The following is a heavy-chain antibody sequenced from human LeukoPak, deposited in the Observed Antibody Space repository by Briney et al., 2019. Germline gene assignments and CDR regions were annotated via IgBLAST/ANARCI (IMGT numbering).Heavy chain of an antibody. V-gene: IGHV4-39*07. D-gene: IGHD3-9*01. CDR2: IYYSGST. J-gene: IGHJ4*02. CDR1: GGSISSSSYY. Sequence: SETLSLTCTVSGGSISSSSYYWGWIRQPPGKGLEWIGSIYYSGSTYYNPSLKSRVTISVDTSKNQFSLKPSSVTAADTAVYYCATSPIVDILTGYYNPFFDYWGQGTLVTVSS. CDR3: ATSPIVDILTGYYNPFFDY.